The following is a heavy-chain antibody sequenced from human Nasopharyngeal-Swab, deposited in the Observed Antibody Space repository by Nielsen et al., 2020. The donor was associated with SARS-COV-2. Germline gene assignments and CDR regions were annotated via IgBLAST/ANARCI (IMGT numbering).Heavy chain of an antibody. J-gene: IGHJ4*02. V-gene: IGHV1-18*01. Sequence: ASVKVSCKGVGYTFTTYGINWVRQAPGQGPEWMGWISAYGNTNYAQKLQGRVTMTTDTSTSTAYMELRSLRSDDTAVYYCARDASVLLSEYYFDYWGQGTLVTVSS. D-gene: IGHD3-10*01. CDR2: ISAYGNT. CDR3: ARDASVLLSEYYFDY. CDR1: GYTFTTYG.